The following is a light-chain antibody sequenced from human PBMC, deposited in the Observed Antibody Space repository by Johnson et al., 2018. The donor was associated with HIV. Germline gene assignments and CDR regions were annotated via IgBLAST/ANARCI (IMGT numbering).Light chain of an antibody. CDR1: IANIGNNY. CDR3: GTWDNSLRTAF. J-gene: IGLJ1*01. CDR2: EDN. Sequence: VLTQPPSVSAAPGQRVTISCSGGIANIGNNYVSWYQQLPGAAPTLLIYEDNKRPSGIPDRFSGSKSGATATLGLTGLQTGDEADYFCGTWDNSLRTAFFGTGTKVTVL. V-gene: IGLV1-51*02.